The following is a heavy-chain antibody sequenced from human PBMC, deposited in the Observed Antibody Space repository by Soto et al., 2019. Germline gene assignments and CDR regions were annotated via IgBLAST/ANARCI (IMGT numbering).Heavy chain of an antibody. CDR1: GFTFSSYA. D-gene: IGHD5-12*01. J-gene: IGHJ6*02. CDR2: ISYDGSNK. CDR3: ARAHGLAGYYGMDG. Sequence: GGSLRLSCAASGFTFSSYAMHWVRQAPGKGLEWVAVISYDGSNKYYADSVKGRFTISRDNSKNTLYLQMNSLRAEDTAVYYCARAHGLAGYYGMDGWGQGTTVTVAS. V-gene: IGHV3-30-3*01.